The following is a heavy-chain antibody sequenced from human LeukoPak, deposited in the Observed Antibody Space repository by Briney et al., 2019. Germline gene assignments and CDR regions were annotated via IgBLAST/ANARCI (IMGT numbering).Heavy chain of an antibody. J-gene: IGHJ4*02. D-gene: IGHD2-15*01. CDR1: GGTFSSYA. CDR2: IIPIFGTA. CDR3: ASGANNVAATNLDY. V-gene: IGHV1-69*05. Sequence: SVKVSCXASGGTFSSYAISWVRQAPGQGLEWMAGIIPIFGTANYAQKFQGRVTITTDESTSTAYMELSSLRSEDTAVYYCASGANNVAATNLDYWGQGTLVTVSS.